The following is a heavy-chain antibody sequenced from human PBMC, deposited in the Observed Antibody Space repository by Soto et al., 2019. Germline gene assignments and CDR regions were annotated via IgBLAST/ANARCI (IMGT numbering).Heavy chain of an antibody. J-gene: IGHJ4*02. CDR3: ARDLQRTREGSFDY. V-gene: IGHV1-69*12. D-gene: IGHD4-4*01. CDR1: GGTFSSYA. CDR2: IIPIFGTA. Sequence: QVQLVQSGAEVKKPGSSVKVSCKASGGTFSSYAISWVRQAPGQGLEWRGGIIPIFGTANSAQKFQGRATITADESTSTAYMELSSLRSEDTAVYYCARDLQRTREGSFDYWGQGTLVTVSS.